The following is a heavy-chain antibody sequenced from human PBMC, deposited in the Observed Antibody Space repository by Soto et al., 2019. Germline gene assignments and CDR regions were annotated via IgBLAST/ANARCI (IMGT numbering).Heavy chain of an antibody. Sequence: PGGSLRLSCAASGVTFSSYWMSWVRQAPGKGLEWVGNIKQDGSGRYYMDSVRGRLTASRDNAKNSLYLQMNSLRAEDTAVYFCARVAYTYGWIYDYWGQGSLVTVSS. V-gene: IGHV3-7*01. CDR3: ARVAYTYGWIYDY. J-gene: IGHJ4*01. D-gene: IGHD2-2*02. CDR1: GVTFSSYW. CDR2: IKQDGSGR.